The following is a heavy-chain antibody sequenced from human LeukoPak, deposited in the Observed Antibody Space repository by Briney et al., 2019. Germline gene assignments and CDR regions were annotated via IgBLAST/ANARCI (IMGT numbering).Heavy chain of an antibody. V-gene: IGHV4-31*03. D-gene: IGHD1-26*01. J-gene: IGHJ3*02. CDR3: ARVFSGSYSNDAFDI. CDR2: IYYSGST. CDR1: GGSISSGGYY. Sequence: SETLSLTCTVSGGSISSGGYYWSWIRQHPGKGLEWIGYIYYSGSTYCNPSLKSRVTISVDTSKNQFSLKLSSVTAADTAVYYCARVFSGSYSNDAFDIWGQGTMVTVSS.